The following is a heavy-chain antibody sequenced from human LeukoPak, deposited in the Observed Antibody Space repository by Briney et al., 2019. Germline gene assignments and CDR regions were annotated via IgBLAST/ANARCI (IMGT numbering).Heavy chain of an antibody. V-gene: IGHV3-7*01. CDR3: ARDPLYPTRGGWFDP. Sequence: QLGGSLRLSCAASGFTFNSYWMSWVRQVPGKGLEWVANIKQDGSEKYYVDSVKGRFTISRDNAKNSLYLQMNSLRAEDTAVYYCARDPLYPTRGGWFDPWGQGTLVTVSS. J-gene: IGHJ5*02. D-gene: IGHD2-8*01. CDR2: IKQDGSEK. CDR1: GFTFNSYW.